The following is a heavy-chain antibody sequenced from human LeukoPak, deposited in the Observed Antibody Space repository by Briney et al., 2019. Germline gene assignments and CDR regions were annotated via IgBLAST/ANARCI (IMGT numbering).Heavy chain of an antibody. CDR1: GGSFSGYY. J-gene: IGHJ6*02. CDR2: INHSGST. CDR3: ARDYYGSGSPLYYYYGMDA. D-gene: IGHD3-10*01. V-gene: IGHV4-34*01. Sequence: PSETLSLTCAVYGGSFSGYYWSWIRQPPGKGLEWIGEINHSGSTNYNPSLKSRVTISVDTSKNQFSLKLSSVTAADTAVYYCARDYYGSGSPLYYYYGMDAWGQGTTVTVSS.